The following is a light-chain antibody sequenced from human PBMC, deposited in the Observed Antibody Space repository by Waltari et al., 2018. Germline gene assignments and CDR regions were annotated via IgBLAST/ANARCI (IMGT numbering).Light chain of an antibody. CDR2: GVN. Sequence: QSALTQPPSASGSPGLSATISCTETTRDIVATKSSSCYQQPPDKAPKLVIYGVNKRPSGVPDRFSGSKSGNTAALTVSGLQTEDEADYYCSSDAGSNSLHVIFGGGTKRTVL. V-gene: IGLV2-8*01. J-gene: IGLJ2*01. CDR3: SSDAGSNSLHVI. CDR1: TRDIVATKS.